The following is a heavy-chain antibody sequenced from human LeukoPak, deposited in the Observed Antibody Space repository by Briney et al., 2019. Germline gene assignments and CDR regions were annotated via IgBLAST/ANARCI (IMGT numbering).Heavy chain of an antibody. CDR3: ARAHGYSYAYYLDY. CDR1: DYSISSGYY. CDR2: IYYSGST. J-gene: IGHJ4*02. V-gene: IGHV4-38-2*02. Sequence: SETLSLTCTVSDYSISSGYYWGWIRLPPGKGLEWIGSIYYSGSTYSNPTLKSRVTISVDTSKNQFSLKLSSVTAADTAVYYCARAHGYSYAYYLDYWGQGTLVTVSS. D-gene: IGHD5-18*01.